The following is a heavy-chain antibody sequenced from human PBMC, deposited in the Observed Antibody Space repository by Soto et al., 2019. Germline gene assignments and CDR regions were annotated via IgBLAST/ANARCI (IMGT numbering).Heavy chain of an antibody. CDR1: GFTFSSYA. V-gene: IGHV3-23*01. CDR3: AKDFTDLSGYSYGYHYFDY. J-gene: IGHJ4*02. CDR2: ISGSGGST. D-gene: IGHD5-18*01. Sequence: TGGSLRLSCAASGFTFSSYAMSWVRQAPGKGLEWVSAISGSGGSTYYADSVKGRFTISRDNSKNTLYLQMNSLRAEDTAVYYCAKDFTDLSGYSYGYHYFDYWGQGTLVTVSS.